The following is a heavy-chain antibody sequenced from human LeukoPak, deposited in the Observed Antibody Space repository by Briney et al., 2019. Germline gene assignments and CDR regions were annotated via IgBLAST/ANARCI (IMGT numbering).Heavy chain of an antibody. CDR1: GFIFSTSW. J-gene: IGHJ4*02. D-gene: IGHD3-10*01. Sequence: TGGSLRLSCAASGFIFSTSWMSWVRQAPGKGLEWVSYVSSGGSSIYYADSVKGRFTISRDNAKNSLYLQMNSLRAEDTAVYYCARPHGGYWGQGTLVTVSS. V-gene: IGHV3-48*04. CDR2: VSSGGSSI. CDR3: ARPHGGY.